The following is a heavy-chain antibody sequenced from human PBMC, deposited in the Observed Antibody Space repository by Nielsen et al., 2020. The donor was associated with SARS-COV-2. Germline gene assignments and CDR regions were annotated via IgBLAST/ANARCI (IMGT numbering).Heavy chain of an antibody. J-gene: IGHJ4*02. V-gene: IGHV3-7*01. CDR1: GFTFSNAW. D-gene: IGHD4/OR15-4a*01. CDR3: ARVGSYGDPEYLDY. Sequence: GGSLRLSCAASGFTFSNAWMSWVRQAPGKGLEWVGSIKLDGSEKYYVDSVKGRFTISRDNARNTLYLQMNSLRVEDTAVYYCARVGSYGDPEYLDYWGQGALVTVSS. CDR2: IKLDGSEK.